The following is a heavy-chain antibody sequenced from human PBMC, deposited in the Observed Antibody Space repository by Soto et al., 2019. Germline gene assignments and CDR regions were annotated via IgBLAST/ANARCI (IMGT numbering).Heavy chain of an antibody. CDR3: ASLPCTNGVCYYYYGMDV. V-gene: IGHV4-34*01. J-gene: IGHJ6*02. D-gene: IGHD2-8*01. Sequence: SETLSLTCAVYGGSFSGYYWSWIRQPPGKGLEWIGEINHSGSTNYNPSLKSRVTISVDTSKNQFSLKLSSVTAADTAVYYCASLPCTNGVCYYYYGMDVSGQGTTVTVSS. CDR1: GGSFSGYY. CDR2: INHSGST.